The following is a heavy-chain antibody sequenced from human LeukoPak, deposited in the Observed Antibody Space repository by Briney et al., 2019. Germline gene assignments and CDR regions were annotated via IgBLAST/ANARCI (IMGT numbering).Heavy chain of an antibody. V-gene: IGHV1-69*04. J-gene: IGHJ4*02. Sequence: GASVKVSCKASGGTFSSYAISWVRQAPGQGLEWMGTIIPIVGIANYAQKFQGRVTITADKFTSTAYMELSSLRSEDTAVYYCARDGEMATIYFVYWGQGTLVTVSS. CDR2: IIPIVGIA. D-gene: IGHD5-24*01. CDR3: ARDGEMATIYFVY. CDR1: GGTFSSYA.